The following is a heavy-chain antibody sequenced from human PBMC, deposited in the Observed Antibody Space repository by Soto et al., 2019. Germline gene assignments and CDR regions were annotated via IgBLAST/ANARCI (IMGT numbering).Heavy chain of an antibody. J-gene: IGHJ4*02. Sequence: GSLRLSCAASGFTFSSYGMHWVRQAPGKGLEWVAVISYDGSNKYYADSVKGRFTISRDNSKNTLYLQMNSLRAEDTAVYYCAKDRFLGVGPPLFDYWGQGTLVTVSS. CDR2: ISYDGSNK. V-gene: IGHV3-30*18. CDR1: GFTFSSYG. CDR3: AKDRFLGVGPPLFDY. D-gene: IGHD3-3*01.